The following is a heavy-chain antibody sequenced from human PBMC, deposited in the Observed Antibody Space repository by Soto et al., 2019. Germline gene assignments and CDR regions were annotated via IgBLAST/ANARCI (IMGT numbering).Heavy chain of an antibody. CDR1: GGTFSNYA. Sequence: QVQLVQSGAEVKKPGSSVKVSCKASGGTFSNYAISWMRQAPGQGLEWMGGIIPISGTANYAQKFQGRVTITADESTSTAYMELSSLRSEDTAVYYCARSQGSSTSLEIYYYYYYGMDVWGQGTTVTVSS. CDR2: IIPISGTA. J-gene: IGHJ6*02. D-gene: IGHD2-2*01. V-gene: IGHV1-69*01. CDR3: ARSQGSSTSLEIYYYYYYGMDV.